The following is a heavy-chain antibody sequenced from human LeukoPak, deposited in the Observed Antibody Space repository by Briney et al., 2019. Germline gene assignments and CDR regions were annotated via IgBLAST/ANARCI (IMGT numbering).Heavy chain of an antibody. CDR3: ARAEYCSSTSCYTTGIRYYYYGMDV. V-gene: IGHV1-8*01. Sequence: ASVKVSCKASGYTFTSYDINWVRQATAQGLEWMGWMNPNSGNTGNAQKFQGRVTMTRNTSISTAYMELSSLRSEGTAVYYCARAEYCSSTSCYTTGIRYYYYGMDVWGQGTTVTVSS. CDR1: GYTFTSYD. D-gene: IGHD2-2*02. CDR2: MNPNSGNT. J-gene: IGHJ6*02.